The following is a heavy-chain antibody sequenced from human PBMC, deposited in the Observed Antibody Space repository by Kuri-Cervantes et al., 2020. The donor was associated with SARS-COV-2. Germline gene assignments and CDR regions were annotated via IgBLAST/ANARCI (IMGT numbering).Heavy chain of an antibody. CDR3: ARARTVTTFYYYYGMDV. Sequence: SETLSLTCAVYGGSFSGYYWSWIRQPPGKGLEWIGEINHSGSTNYNPSLKSRVTISVDTSKNQFSLKLSSVTAADTAVYYCARARTVTTFYYYYGMDVWGQGSTITFSS. CDR2: INHSGST. J-gene: IGHJ6*01. V-gene: IGHV4-34*01. CDR1: GGSFSGYY. D-gene: IGHD4-11*01.